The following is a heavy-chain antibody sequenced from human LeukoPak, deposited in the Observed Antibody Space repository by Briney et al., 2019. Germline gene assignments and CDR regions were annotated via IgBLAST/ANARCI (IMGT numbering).Heavy chain of an antibody. J-gene: IGHJ5*02. V-gene: IGHV4-39*02. CDR1: GGSISTSSYY. D-gene: IGHD3-22*01. CDR2: IYHSGST. CDR3: AREFVHYYDTSGYVDH. Sequence: SETLSLTCTVSGGSISTSSYYWDWIRQPPGKGLEWIGTIYHSGSTYYNPSLKSRVTTSVDTSKNHFSLKLASVTAADTAVYYCAREFVHYYDTSGYVDHWGQGTLVTVSS.